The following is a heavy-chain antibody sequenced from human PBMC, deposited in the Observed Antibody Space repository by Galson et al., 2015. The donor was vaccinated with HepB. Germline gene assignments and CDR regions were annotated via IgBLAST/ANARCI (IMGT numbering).Heavy chain of an antibody. CDR2: IWYDGSNK. D-gene: IGHD6-6*01. CDR3: ARDRQGFDI. V-gene: IGHV3-33*01. J-gene: IGHJ3*02. Sequence: SLRLSCAASGFTFSSYGMHWVRQAPGKGLEWVAVIWYDGSNKYYADSVKGRFTISRDNSKNTPYLQMNSLRAEDTAVYYCARDRQGFDIWGQGTMVTVSS. CDR1: GFTFSSYG.